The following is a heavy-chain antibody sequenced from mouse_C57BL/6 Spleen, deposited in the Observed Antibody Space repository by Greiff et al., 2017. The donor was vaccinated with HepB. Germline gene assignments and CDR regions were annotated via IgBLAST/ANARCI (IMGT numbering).Heavy chain of an antibody. CDR3: ARYYSKGGYAMDY. Sequence: VQLQQSGAELVKPGASVKLSCTASGFNFKDYYMHWVKQRTEQGLEWIGRIDPEDGETKYAPKFQGKATITADTSSNTAYLQLRDLTSEDTAVYNCARYYSKGGYAMDYWGQGTSVTVSS. CDR2: IDPEDGET. D-gene: IGHD2-5*01. J-gene: IGHJ4*01. CDR1: GFNFKDYY. V-gene: IGHV14-2*01.